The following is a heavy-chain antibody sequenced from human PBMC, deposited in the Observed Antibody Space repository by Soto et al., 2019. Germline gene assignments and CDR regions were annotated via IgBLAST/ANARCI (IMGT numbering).Heavy chain of an antibody. CDR3: ARVPGYSSGWTRYFDY. Sequence: QVQLVQSGAEVKKPGASVKVSCKASGYTFTSYGISWVRQAPGQGLEWMGWISAYNGNTNYAQKLQGRVTMTTDTXTXXAYMERRSLRSDDTAVYYCARVPGYSSGWTRYFDYWGQGTLVTVSS. V-gene: IGHV1-18*01. J-gene: IGHJ4*02. CDR1: GYTFTSYG. D-gene: IGHD6-19*01. CDR2: ISAYNGNT.